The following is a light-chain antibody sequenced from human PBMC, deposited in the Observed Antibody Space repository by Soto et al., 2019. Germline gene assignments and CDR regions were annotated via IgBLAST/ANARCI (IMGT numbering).Light chain of an antibody. J-gene: IGKJ1*01. CDR2: DAS. CDR3: QQYNSYWT. V-gene: IGKV1-5*01. CDR1: QSISSW. Sequence: PSTRSSAVADRVTMTFRASQSISSWLDWYQQKPAKAPKLLIYDASSLESGVPSRFSGSGSGTEFTLTISSLQTDDFATYYCQQYNSYWTFGQGTKVDIK.